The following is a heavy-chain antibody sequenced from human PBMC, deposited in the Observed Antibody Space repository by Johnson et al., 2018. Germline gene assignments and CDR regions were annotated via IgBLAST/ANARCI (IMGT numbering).Heavy chain of an antibody. V-gene: IGHV3-33*01. CDR3: ARRKDGYDFGYYMDV. J-gene: IGHJ6*03. Sequence: VQLVESGGGVVQXGRSLRLSCAASGFSFRSSGMFWVRQAPGKGLEWVATIWYDGTNPSYADSVKGRFTISRDNSRDSLYLQMDNLRAEDTAVYYCARRKDGYDFGYYMDVWGKGTTVTVSS. CDR1: GFSFRSSG. D-gene: IGHD5-24*01. CDR2: IWYDGTNP.